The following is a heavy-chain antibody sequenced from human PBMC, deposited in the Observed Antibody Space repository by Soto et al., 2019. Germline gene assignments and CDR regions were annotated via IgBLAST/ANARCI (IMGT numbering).Heavy chain of an antibody. Sequence: GESLKISCKGSGYSFTNYWIGWVRQMPGKGLEWMGIIYPGDSDTRYSPSFQGQVTISADWSISTAYLHWSSLRASDTAMYYCGRHPYGDYDVMGVWGQGTVVTVSS. V-gene: IGHV5-51*01. D-gene: IGHD4-17*01. CDR1: GYSFTNYW. J-gene: IGHJ6*02. CDR3: GRHPYGDYDVMGV. CDR2: IYPGDSDT.